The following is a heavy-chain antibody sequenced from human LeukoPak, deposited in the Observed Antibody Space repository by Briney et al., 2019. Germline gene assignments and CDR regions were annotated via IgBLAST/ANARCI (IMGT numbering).Heavy chain of an antibody. D-gene: IGHD3-9*01. V-gene: IGHV4-39*01. Sequence: SETLSLXCTVSGGSISSSSYYWGWIRQPPGKGLEWIGSIYYSGITYYNPSLKSRVTISVDTSKNQFSLKLSSVTAADTAVYYCARPAGGDILTGYYSPYYMDVWGKGTTVTVSS. CDR2: IYYSGIT. CDR3: ARPAGGDILTGYYSPYYMDV. CDR1: GGSISSSSYY. J-gene: IGHJ6*03.